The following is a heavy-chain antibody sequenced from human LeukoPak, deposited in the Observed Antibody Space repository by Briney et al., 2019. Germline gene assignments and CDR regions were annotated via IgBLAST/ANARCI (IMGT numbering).Heavy chain of an antibody. Sequence: ASVKVSCKASGYTFTGFYMHWVRQAPGQGLEWMGWINPKSGGTNYAQKFQGRVTMTRDTSISTAYMELSRLRSDDTAVSYCARVSVGGYYMDVWGKGTTVTISS. CDR2: INPKSGGT. J-gene: IGHJ6*03. D-gene: IGHD3-16*01. V-gene: IGHV1-2*02. CDR1: GYTFTGFY. CDR3: ARVSVGGYYMDV.